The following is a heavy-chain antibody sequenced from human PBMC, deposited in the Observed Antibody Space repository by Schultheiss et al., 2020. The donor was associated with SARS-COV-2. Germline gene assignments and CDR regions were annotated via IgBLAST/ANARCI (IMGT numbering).Heavy chain of an antibody. CDR3: AREGFWSGYYTDY. D-gene: IGHD3-3*01. CDR2: ISSSSSTI. V-gene: IGHV3-48*04. Sequence: GSLRLSCAASGFTFSSYSMNWVRQAPGKGLEWVSYISSSSSTIYYADSVKGRFTISRDNANNSLYLQMNSLRAEDTAVYYCAREGFWSGYYTDYWGQGTLVTVSS. J-gene: IGHJ4*02. CDR1: GFTFSSYS.